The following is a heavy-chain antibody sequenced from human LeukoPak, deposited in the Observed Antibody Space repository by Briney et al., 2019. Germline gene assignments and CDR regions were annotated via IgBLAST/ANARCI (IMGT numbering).Heavy chain of an antibody. J-gene: IGHJ4*02. CDR3: ARAALYHFDY. CDR2: IKRDGGEK. CDR1: GFTFSSYW. Sequence: GGSLRLSCVASGFTFSSYWMSWVRQAPGKGREWVANIKRDGGEKYYVDSVKDRFTISRDNAKNSLYLQMNSLRAEDTAVYYCARAALYHFDYWGQGTLVTVSS. D-gene: IGHD2-2*02. V-gene: IGHV3-7*01.